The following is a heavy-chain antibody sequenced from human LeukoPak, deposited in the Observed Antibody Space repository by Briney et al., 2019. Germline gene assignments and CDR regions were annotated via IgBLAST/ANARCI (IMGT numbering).Heavy chain of an antibody. CDR2: IYYSGST. Sequence: PSETLSLTCTVSGGSISSYYWSWIRQPPGKGLEWIGYIYYSGSTNYNPSLKSRVTISVDTSKNQFSLKLSSVTAADTAVYYCASQSIYDRDWFDPWGRGTLVTVSS. V-gene: IGHV4-59*08. J-gene: IGHJ5*02. CDR1: GGSISSYY. CDR3: ASQSIYDRDWFDP. D-gene: IGHD2/OR15-2a*01.